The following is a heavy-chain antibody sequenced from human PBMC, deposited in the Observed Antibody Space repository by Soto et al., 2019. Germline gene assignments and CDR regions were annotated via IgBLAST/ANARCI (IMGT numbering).Heavy chain of an antibody. CDR1: GGTFSSYA. V-gene: IGHV1-69*12. J-gene: IGHJ5*02. D-gene: IGHD3-22*01. CDR2: IIPIFGTA. CDR3: ARGFDYYDSSGYEGWFDP. Sequence: QVQLVQSGAEVKKPGSSVKVSCKASGGTFSSYAISWVRQAPGQGLEWMGGIIPIFGTANYAQKFQGRVTITADESTSTAYMELSSLRSEDTAVYSCARGFDYYDSSGYEGWFDPWGQGTLVTVSS.